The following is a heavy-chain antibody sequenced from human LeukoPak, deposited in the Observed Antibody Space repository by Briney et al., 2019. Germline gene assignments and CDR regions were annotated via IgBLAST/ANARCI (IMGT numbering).Heavy chain of an antibody. CDR1: GGTFSSYA. Sequence: ASVKVSSKASGGTFSSYAISWVRQAPGQGLEWMGGIIPIFGTANYAQKFQGRVTITADESTSTAYMELSSLRSEDTAVYYCARERADAVPAAIGSNWFDPWGQGTLVTVSS. V-gene: IGHV1-69*13. CDR2: IIPIFGTA. D-gene: IGHD2-2*02. CDR3: ARERADAVPAAIGSNWFDP. J-gene: IGHJ5*02.